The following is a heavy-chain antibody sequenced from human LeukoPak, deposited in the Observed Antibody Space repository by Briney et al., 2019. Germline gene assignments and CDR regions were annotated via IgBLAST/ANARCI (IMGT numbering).Heavy chain of an antibody. J-gene: IGHJ4*02. V-gene: IGHV4-34*01. CDR3: ARGHGYNPFDY. Sequence: SETLSLTCAVYGGSFSGYYWSWIRQPPGKGLEWIGEINHSGSTNYNPSLKSRVTISVDTSKNQFSLKLSSVTAADTAVYYCARGHGYNPFDYWGQGTLVTVSS. D-gene: IGHD5-24*01. CDR1: GGSFSGYY. CDR2: INHSGST.